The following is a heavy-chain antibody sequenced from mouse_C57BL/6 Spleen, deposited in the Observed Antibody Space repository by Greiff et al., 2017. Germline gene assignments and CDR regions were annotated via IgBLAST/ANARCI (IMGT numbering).Heavy chain of an antibody. CDR3: ARSYGYDGYYYAMDY. V-gene: IGHV1-58*01. Sequence: VQLQQSGAELVRPGSSVKMSCKTSGYTFTSYGINWVKQRPGQGLEWIGYIYIGTGYTEYNEKFKGKDTLTSDPSSSTAYMQLSSLTSEDSAIYFCARSYGYDGYYYAMDYWGQGTSVTVSS. CDR1: GYTFTSYG. D-gene: IGHD2-2*01. CDR2: IYIGTGYT. J-gene: IGHJ4*01.